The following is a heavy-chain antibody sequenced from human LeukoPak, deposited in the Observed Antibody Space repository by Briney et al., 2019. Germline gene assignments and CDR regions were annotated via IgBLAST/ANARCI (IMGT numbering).Heavy chain of an antibody. D-gene: IGHD5-18*01. CDR3: ARVVGGYVGY. J-gene: IGHJ4*02. CDR1: GGSISSSTYY. CDR2: IYYSGYT. Sequence: SETLSLTCTVSGGSISSSTYYWGWIRQLPGKGLEWIGSIYYSGYTYHNPSLESRVTMSVDTSKNQFSLKLTSVTAADTAVYYCARVVGGYVGYWGQGTLVTVSS. V-gene: IGHV4-39*01.